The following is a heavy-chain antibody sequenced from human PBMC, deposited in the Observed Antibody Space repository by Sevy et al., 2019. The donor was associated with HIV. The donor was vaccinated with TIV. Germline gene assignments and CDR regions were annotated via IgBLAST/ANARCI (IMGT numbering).Heavy chain of an antibody. V-gene: IGHV3-23*01. J-gene: IGHJ4*02. CDR2: ISGSGNSA. Sequence: GGSLRISCAASGFTFSISAMTWVRQAPGKGLEWVSVISGSGNSAYYADSVKGRFTISRDNSKNTLSLQMNSLRAEDTDVYYCAKGGRSYGDSYFDHWGQGTLVTVSS. CDR1: GFTFSISA. D-gene: IGHD5-18*01. CDR3: AKGGRSYGDSYFDH.